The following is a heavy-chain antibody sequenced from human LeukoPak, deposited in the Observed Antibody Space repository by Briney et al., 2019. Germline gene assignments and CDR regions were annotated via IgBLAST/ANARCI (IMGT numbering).Heavy chain of an antibody. CDR1: GGSFSGYY. J-gene: IGHJ5*02. CDR2: INHSGST. V-gene: IGHV4-34*01. D-gene: IGHD3-22*01. Sequence: SETLSLTCAVYGGSFSGYYWSWIRQPPGKGLEWIGEINHSGSTNYNPSLTSRVTISVDTSKNQFSLKLSSVTAADTAVYYCARRAPYYYDSSGYNPWGQGTLVTVSS. CDR3: ARRAPYYYDSSGYNP.